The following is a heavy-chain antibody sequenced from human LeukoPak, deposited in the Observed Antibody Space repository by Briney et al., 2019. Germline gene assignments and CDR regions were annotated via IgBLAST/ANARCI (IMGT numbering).Heavy chain of an antibody. D-gene: IGHD3-22*01. Sequence: SVKVSCEASGGTFSSYAISWVRQAPGQGLEWMGGIIPIFGTANYAQKFQGRVTITTDESTSTAYMELSSLRSEDTAVYHCASLTPHDDDRSGWLDYWGQGTLVTVSS. J-gene: IGHJ4*02. V-gene: IGHV1-69*05. CDR2: IIPIFGTA. CDR1: GGTFSSYA. CDR3: ASLTPHDDDRSGWLDY.